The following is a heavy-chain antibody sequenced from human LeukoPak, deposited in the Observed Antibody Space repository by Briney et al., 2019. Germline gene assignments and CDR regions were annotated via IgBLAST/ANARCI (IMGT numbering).Heavy chain of an antibody. CDR1: GFTFSSYN. D-gene: IGHD6-13*01. V-gene: IGHV3-48*01. Sequence: GGSLRLSCAASGFTFSSYNMNWVRQAPGKGVEWVSYISSSISTIYYADSVKGRFTISRDNAKNSLYLQMNGLRAEDTAVYYCARDGGSSWYFDYWGQGTLATVSS. CDR3: ARDGGSSWYFDY. CDR2: ISSSISTI. J-gene: IGHJ4*02.